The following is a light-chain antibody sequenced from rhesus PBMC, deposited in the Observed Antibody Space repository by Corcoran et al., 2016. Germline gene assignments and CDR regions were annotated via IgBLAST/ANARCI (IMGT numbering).Light chain of an antibody. CDR2: SAS. J-gene: IGKJ2*01. CDR1: QSFSSS. Sequence: DIQMTQSPSSLSASVGDTVTITCRASQSFSSSLAWYQQKPGKAPKLLIYSASSLQSGVPSRFSGSKSGTDFTFTISSLQPEDIAGYYCQQYYSYPYSFGQGTKVEIK. CDR3: QQYYSYPYS. V-gene: IGKV1-46*01.